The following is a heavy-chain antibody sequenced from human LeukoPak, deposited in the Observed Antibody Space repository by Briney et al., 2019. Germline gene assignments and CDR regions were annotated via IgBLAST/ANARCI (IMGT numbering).Heavy chain of an antibody. D-gene: IGHD2-15*01. Sequence: GESLKIPCRGSGYRFTSYWIGWVRQMPGKGLEWMGIIYPGDSDTRYSPSFQGQVTISADKSISTAYLQWSSLKASDTAMYYCARNVVSAMGNWFDPWGQGTLVTVPS. V-gene: IGHV5-51*01. CDR3: ARNVVSAMGNWFDP. CDR1: GYRFTSYW. CDR2: IYPGDSDT. J-gene: IGHJ5*02.